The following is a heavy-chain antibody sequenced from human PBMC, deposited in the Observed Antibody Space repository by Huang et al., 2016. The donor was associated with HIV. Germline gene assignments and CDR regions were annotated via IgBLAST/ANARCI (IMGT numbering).Heavy chain of an antibody. V-gene: IGHV3-30*18. Sequence: QVQVVESGGGVVQPGRSLRLSCEASGFTFSSYGMHWVRQAPGKGMEWVALISYHGSNKWYADSVKGRFTISRDNSKNKVYLQMDSLRGNDTAVYYCAKDSYSSGWYPEYWGQGTPVTVSS. D-gene: IGHD6-19*01. CDR2: ISYHGSNK. J-gene: IGHJ4*02. CDR3: AKDSYSSGWYPEY. CDR1: GFTFSSYG.